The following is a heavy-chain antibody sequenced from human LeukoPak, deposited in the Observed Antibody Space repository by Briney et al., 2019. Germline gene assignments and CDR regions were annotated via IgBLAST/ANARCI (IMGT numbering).Heavy chain of an antibody. CDR2: ISAYNGNT. CDR3: ARVRYYDYVWGSYPYGMDV. Sequence: GASVKVSCTASGYTFTSYGISWVRQAPGQGLEWMGWISAYNGNTNYAQKLQGRVTMTTDTSTSTAYMELRSLRSDDTAVYYCARVRYYDYVWGSYPYGMDVWGKGTTVTVSS. CDR1: GYTFTSYG. V-gene: IGHV1-18*04. J-gene: IGHJ6*04. D-gene: IGHD3-16*02.